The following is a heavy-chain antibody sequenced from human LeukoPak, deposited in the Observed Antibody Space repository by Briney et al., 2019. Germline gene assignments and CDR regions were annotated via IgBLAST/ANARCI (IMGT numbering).Heavy chain of an antibody. CDR2: IYYSGST. CDR1: GGSISSSSYY. V-gene: IGHV4-39*01. D-gene: IGHD6-19*01. Sequence: SSETLSLTCTVSGGSISSSSYYWGWIRQPPGKGLEWIGSIYYSGSTYYNPSLKSRVTISVDTSKNQFSLKLSSVTAADTAVYYCAIPDRTVGTSGWEYYFDYWGQGTLVTVSS. J-gene: IGHJ4*02. CDR3: AIPDRTVGTSGWEYYFDY.